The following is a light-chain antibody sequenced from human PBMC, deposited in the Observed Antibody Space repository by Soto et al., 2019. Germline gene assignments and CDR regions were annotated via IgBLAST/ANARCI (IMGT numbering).Light chain of an antibody. CDR2: DVN. J-gene: IGLJ2*01. Sequence: QSALTQPRSVSASPGQSVTISCTGTSSDVGGYNYVSWYQQHPGKAPKVMIYDVNKRPSGVPDRFSGSKSGNTASLTISGLQAEDEADYYCCSWAGRYVVFGGGTKLTVL. V-gene: IGLV2-11*01. CDR3: CSWAGRYVV. CDR1: SSDVGGYNY.